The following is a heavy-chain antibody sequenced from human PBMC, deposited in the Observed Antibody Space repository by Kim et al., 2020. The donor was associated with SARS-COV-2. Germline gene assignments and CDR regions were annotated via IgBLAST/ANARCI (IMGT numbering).Heavy chain of an antibody. CDR2: ISSSSSYI. D-gene: IGHD4-17*01. V-gene: IGHV3-21*01. J-gene: IGHJ4*02. Sequence: GGSLRLSCAASGFTFSSYSMNWVRQAPGKGLEWVSSISSSSSYIYYADSVKGRFTISRDNAKNSLYLQMNSLRAEDTAVYYCAREEDYGGNSALFSYFDYWGQGTLVNVSS. CDR1: GFTFSSYS. CDR3: AREEDYGGNSALFSYFDY.